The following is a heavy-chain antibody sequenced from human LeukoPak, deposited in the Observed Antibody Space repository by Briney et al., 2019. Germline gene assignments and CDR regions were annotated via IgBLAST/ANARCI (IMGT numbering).Heavy chain of an antibody. CDR2: LRGSGSTI. D-gene: IGHD6-19*01. V-gene: IGHV3-48*03. CDR1: GFTFSSYE. CDR3: ARDRSSGWHYFDY. J-gene: IGHJ4*02. Sequence: GGSLRLSCAASGFTFSSYEMNWVRQARGKGLEGVSYLRGSGSTIYYADSVKGRFTMSRDNAKNSLYLQMNSLRAEDTAVYYCARDRSSGWHYFDYWGQGTLVTVSS.